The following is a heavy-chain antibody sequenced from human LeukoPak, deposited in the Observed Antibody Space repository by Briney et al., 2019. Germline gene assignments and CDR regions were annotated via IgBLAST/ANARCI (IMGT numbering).Heavy chain of an antibody. Sequence: SETLSLTCTVSGGSISSYYWSWIRQPPGKGLEWVGYIYYSGSTNYNPSLKSRVTISVDTSKNQFSLKPSSVTAADTAVYYCARLLGGGGGWFDPWGQGTLVTVSS. J-gene: IGHJ5*02. CDR3: ARLLGGGGGWFDP. CDR1: GGSISSYY. V-gene: IGHV4-59*08. CDR2: IYYSGST. D-gene: IGHD2-21*01.